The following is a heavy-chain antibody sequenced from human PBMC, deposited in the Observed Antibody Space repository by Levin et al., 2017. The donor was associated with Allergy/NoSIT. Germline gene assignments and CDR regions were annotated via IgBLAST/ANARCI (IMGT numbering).Heavy chain of an antibody. CDR3: ARSSSPYSSGWSLEDYLDY. D-gene: IGHD6-19*01. V-gene: IGHV3-72*01. CDR1: GFTFSDHY. Sequence: GGSLRLSCAASGFTFSDHYMDWVRQAPGKGLEWVGRTRNKANSYTTEYAASVKGRFTISRDDSKNSLYLQMNSLKTEDTAVYYCARSSSPYSSGWSLEDYLDYWGQGTLVTVSS. CDR2: TRNKANSYTT. J-gene: IGHJ4*02.